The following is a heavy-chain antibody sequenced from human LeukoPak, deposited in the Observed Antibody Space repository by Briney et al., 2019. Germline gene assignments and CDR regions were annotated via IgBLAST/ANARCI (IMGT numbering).Heavy chain of an antibody. CDR2: IKQDGSEK. V-gene: IGHV3-7*04. J-gene: IGHJ3*02. CDR1: GFTLSSYW. D-gene: IGHD6-13*01. Sequence: GGSLRLSCAASGFTLSSYWMSWVRQTPGKGLEWVVNIKQDGSEKYYVDSMKGRFTISRDNAKNSLYLQMNSLRAEDTAVYYCARGWSGAFDIWGQGTMVTVSS. CDR3: ARGWSGAFDI.